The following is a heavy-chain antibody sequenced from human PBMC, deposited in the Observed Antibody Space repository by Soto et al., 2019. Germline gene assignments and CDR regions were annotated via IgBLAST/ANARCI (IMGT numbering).Heavy chain of an antibody. CDR2: IIPVFGTT. CDR3: ARGPPRDSGYDVMASFDY. CDR1: GGPFSNFA. Sequence: VQLVQSGAEVKKPGSSVKVSCKTSGGPFSNFAVSWVRQAPGQGLEWIGGIIPVFGTTNYAPKFQGRVTITAGDSTATAYMELSSLRSEDTAVYYCARGPPRDSGYDVMASFDYWGQGTLVTVSS. J-gene: IGHJ4*02. D-gene: IGHD6-25*01. V-gene: IGHV1-69*01.